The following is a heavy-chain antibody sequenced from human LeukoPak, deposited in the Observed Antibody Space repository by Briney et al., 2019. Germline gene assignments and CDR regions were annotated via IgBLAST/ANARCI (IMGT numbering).Heavy chain of an antibody. J-gene: IGHJ5*02. CDR2: IRYDGSNK. Sequence: GGSLRLSCAASGFTFSSYGMHWVRQAPGKGLEWVAFIRYDGSNKYYADSVKGRFTISRDNSKNTLYLQMNSLRAEDTAVYYCAKDLGIAAAGNNWFDPWGQGTLVTVSS. CDR3: AKDLGIAAAGNNWFDP. V-gene: IGHV3-30*02. CDR1: GFTFSSYG. D-gene: IGHD6-13*01.